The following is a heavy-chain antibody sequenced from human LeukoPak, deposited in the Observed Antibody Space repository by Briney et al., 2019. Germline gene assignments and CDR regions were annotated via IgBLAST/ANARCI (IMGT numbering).Heavy chain of an antibody. CDR3: ARWDWNYNWFDP. CDR1: GFTVSSNY. Sequence: GGSLRLSCAASGFTVSSNYMSWVRQAPGKGLEWVSVIYSGGSTYYADSVKGRLTISRHNSKNTLYLQMNSLRAEGTAVYYCARWDWNYNWFDPWGQGTLVTVSS. CDR2: IYSGGST. D-gene: IGHD1-7*01. V-gene: IGHV3-53*04. J-gene: IGHJ5*02.